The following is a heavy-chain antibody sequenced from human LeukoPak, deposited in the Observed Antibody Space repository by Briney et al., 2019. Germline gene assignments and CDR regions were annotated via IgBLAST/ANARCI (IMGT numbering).Heavy chain of an antibody. CDR2: TYYRSKWYN. CDR1: GDSVSSNSAA. Sequence: SQTLSLTCAISGDSVSSNSAAWSWIRQSPSRGLEWLGRTYYRSKWYNDYAVSVKSRITINPDTSKNQFSLQLNSVTPEDTAVYYCARESRGGGYSSSWYGREGDAFDIWGQGTLVTVSS. J-gene: IGHJ3*02. CDR3: ARESRGGGYSSSWYGREGDAFDI. V-gene: IGHV6-1*01. D-gene: IGHD6-13*01.